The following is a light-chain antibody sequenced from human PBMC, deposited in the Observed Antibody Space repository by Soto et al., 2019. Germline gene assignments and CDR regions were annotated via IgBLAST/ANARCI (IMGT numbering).Light chain of an antibody. V-gene: IGLV8-61*01. J-gene: IGLJ3*02. CDR3: LLYLGGGIWV. Sequence: QTVVTQEPSFSVSPGGTVTLTCGLSSGPVFTSTYPNWYQQTPGQTPRTLIFNTNTRSSGVPDRFSGSILGDKAALTSTGAQAYDDSYYCFLLYLGGGIWVFGGGTKVTVL. CDR1: SGPVFTSTY. CDR2: NTN.